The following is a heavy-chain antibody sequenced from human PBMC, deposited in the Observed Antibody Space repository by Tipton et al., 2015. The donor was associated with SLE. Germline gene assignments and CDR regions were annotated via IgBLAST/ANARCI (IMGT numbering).Heavy chain of an antibody. J-gene: IGHJ2*01. Sequence: TLSLTCAVYGGSFSGYYWSWTRQPPGKGLEWIGENNHRGSTNYNPALKSRVTMSVDTSKNQFSLKLSSVTTADTAVYYCARPGMAERYFDLWGRGTLVTVSS. CDR1: GGSFSGYY. CDR2: NNHRGST. V-gene: IGHV4-34*01. D-gene: IGHD5-24*01. CDR3: ARPGMAERYFDL.